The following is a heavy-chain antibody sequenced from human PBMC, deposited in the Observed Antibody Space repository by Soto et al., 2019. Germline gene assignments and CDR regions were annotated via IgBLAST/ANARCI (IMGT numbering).Heavy chain of an antibody. Sequence: GGSLRLSCAASGFTFSSYAMHWVRQAPGKGLEWVAVISYDGSNKYYADSVKGRFTISRDNSKNTLYLQMNSLRAEDTAVYYCAFTAMVSPTYYYYYGMDVWGQGTTVTVSS. V-gene: IGHV3-30-3*01. CDR1: GFTFSSYA. D-gene: IGHD5-18*01. CDR3: AFTAMVSPTYYYYYGMDV. J-gene: IGHJ6*02. CDR2: ISYDGSNK.